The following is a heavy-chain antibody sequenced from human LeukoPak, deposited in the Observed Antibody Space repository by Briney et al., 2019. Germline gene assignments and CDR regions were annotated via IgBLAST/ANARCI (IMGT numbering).Heavy chain of an antibody. J-gene: IGHJ4*02. V-gene: IGHV1-18*01. CDR2: ISAYNGNT. CDR3: ARVNSYSSGWNYFDY. Sequence: ASVKVSCKASGYTFTSYGISWVRQAPGQGLEWMGWISAYNGNTNYAQKLQGRVTMTTDTFTSTAYMELRSLRSDDTAVYYCARVNSYSSGWNYFDYWGQGTLVTVSS. CDR1: GYTFTSYG. D-gene: IGHD6-19*01.